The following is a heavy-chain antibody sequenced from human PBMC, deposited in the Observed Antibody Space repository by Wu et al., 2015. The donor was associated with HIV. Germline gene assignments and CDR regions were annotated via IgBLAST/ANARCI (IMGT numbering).Heavy chain of an antibody. V-gene: IGHV1-2*02. CDR1: GYTFTDYF. Sequence: QVHLVQSGAEVKKPGASVKVSCKASGYTFTDYFVHWVRQAPGQNFEWMGWTNVNTGGTKYAPKFQGRVTMTRDTSIGTAYMELSRLTSDDTAVYYCARGDYANYDFWSAYPSYWGQGTLVTVSS. D-gene: IGHD3-3*01. CDR2: TNVNTGGT. J-gene: IGHJ4*02. CDR3: ARGDYANYDFWSAYPSY.